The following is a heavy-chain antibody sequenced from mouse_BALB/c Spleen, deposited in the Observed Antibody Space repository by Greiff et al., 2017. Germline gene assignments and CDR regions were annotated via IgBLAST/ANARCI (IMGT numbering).Heavy chain of an antibody. D-gene: IGHD2-10*02. CDR3: ARGRTKYGNYNAMDY. CDR1: GYTYTDYW. J-gene: IGHJ4*01. CDR2: IDTSDSYT. Sequence: VQLQQPGAELVMPGASVKMSCKASGYTYTDYWMHWVKQRPGQGLEWIGAIDTSDSYTSYNQKFKGKATLTVDESSSTAYMQLSSLTSEDSAVYYCARGRTKYGNYNAMDYWGQGTSVTVSS. V-gene: IGHV1-69*01.